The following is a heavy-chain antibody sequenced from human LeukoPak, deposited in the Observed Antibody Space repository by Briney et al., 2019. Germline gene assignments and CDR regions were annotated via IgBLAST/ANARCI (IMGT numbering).Heavy chain of an antibody. CDR2: IYYRGST. V-gene: IGHV4-39*01. CDR3: ATYGSGSYYKGGY. D-gene: IGHD3-10*01. Sequence: PSETLSLTCTVSGGSIGSNNYYWGWIRQPPGKGLEWIGSIYYRGSTYYNPSLKSRVTISVDTSKNQFSLKLSSVTAADTAVYYCATYGSGSYYKGGYWGQGTLVTVSS. J-gene: IGHJ4*02. CDR1: GGSIGSNNYY.